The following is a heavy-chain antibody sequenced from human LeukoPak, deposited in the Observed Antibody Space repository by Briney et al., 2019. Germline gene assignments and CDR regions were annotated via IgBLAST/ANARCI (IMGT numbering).Heavy chain of an antibody. D-gene: IGHD2/OR15-2a*01. CDR2: ISSRGSTI. CDR3: ARAQGVCNSTTCFVGNADV. J-gene: IGHJ6*04. Sequence: GTSLRLSCAASGFTLGNHGMHWVRQAPGKGREGGSYISSRGSTIFYADSVKGRLTVSRDNAKNSLFLQMNGLRDEDTAMYYCARAQGVCNSTTCFVGNADVWGKGTTVIVSS. CDR1: GFTLGNHG. V-gene: IGHV3-48*02.